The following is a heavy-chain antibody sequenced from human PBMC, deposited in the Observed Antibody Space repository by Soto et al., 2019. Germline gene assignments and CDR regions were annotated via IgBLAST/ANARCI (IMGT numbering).Heavy chain of an antibody. J-gene: IGHJ3*02. Sequence: SETLSLTCTVSGGSISSGGYYWSWIRQHPGKGLEWIGYIYYSGSTYYNPSLKSRVTISVDTSKNQFSPKLSSVTAADTAVYYCARDGSSDGDDSDIRGQGTMDTVSS. CDR1: GGSISSGGYY. CDR2: IYYSGST. V-gene: IGHV4-31*03. CDR3: ARDGSSDGDDSDI. D-gene: IGHD2-2*01.